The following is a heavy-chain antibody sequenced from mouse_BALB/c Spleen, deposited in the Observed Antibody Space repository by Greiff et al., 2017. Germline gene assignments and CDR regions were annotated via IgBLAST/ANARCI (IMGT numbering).Heavy chain of an antibody. J-gene: IGHJ4*01. CDR1: GFTFSSYT. CDR3: ARDTWDAMDY. CDR2: ISNGGGST. D-gene: IGHD4-1*01. V-gene: IGHV5-12-2*01. Sequence: EVKLVDSGGGLVQPGGSLKLSCAASGFTFSSYTMSWVRQTPEKRLEWVAYISNGGGSTYYPDTVKGRFTISRDNAKNTLYLQMSSLKSEDTAMYYCARDTWDAMDYWGQGTSVTVSS.